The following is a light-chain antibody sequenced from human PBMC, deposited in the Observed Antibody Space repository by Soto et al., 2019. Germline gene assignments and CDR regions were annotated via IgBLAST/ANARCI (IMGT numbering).Light chain of an antibody. CDR1: QSISSN. Sequence: EIVLTQPPATLSVSPGERATLSCRASQSISSNLAWYQQKPGQAPRLLIYGAFTRATGVPARFSGSGSGTEFTLTISSLQSEDFAVYHCQHYHNWPRTFGGGTNVEIK. V-gene: IGKV3-15*01. J-gene: IGKJ4*01. CDR2: GAF. CDR3: QHYHNWPRT.